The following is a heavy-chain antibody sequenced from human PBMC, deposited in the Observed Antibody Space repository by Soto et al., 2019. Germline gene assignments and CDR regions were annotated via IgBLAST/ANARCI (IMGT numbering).Heavy chain of an antibody. J-gene: IGHJ5*02. V-gene: IGHV4-59*02. D-gene: IGHD3-22*01. Sequence: SETLSLTCTVSGGSVSSYYWSWIRQSPGKGLEWIGYIYYSGSTKYKPSLKSRVTISVDTSKNQFSLRSDDTAVYYCARDWEENSSGYYISWFDPWGQGTLVTVSS. CDR1: GGSVSSYY. CDR3: ARDWEENSSGYYISWFDP. CDR2: IYYSGST.